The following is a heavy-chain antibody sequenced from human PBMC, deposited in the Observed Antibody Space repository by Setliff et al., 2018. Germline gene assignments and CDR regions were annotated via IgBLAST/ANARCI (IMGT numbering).Heavy chain of an antibody. J-gene: IGHJ4*02. V-gene: IGHV4-39*01. CDR3: ASWYYDFWSGYYIPGYFDY. CDR2: IYYSGST. D-gene: IGHD3-3*01. CDR1: GGSISSSSYY. Sequence: SETLSLTCTVSGGSISSSSYYWGWIRQPPGKGLEWIGSIYYSGSTYYNPSLKSRVTISVDTSKNRFSLKLSSVTAADTAVYYCASWYYDFWSGYYIPGYFDYWGQGTLVTVSS.